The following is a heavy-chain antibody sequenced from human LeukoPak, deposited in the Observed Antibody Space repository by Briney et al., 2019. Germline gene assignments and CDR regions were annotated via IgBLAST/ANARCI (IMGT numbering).Heavy chain of an antibody. Sequence: PSETLSVTCTVSGGTISSYYWSWIRQPPGKRLEWIGYIYYSGSTNYNPSLKSRVTISVDTSKNQFSLKLSSVTAADTAVYYCARHNPYDFLPYHYWGQGTLVTVSS. D-gene: IGHD3-3*01. CDR1: GGTISSYY. J-gene: IGHJ4*02. CDR3: ARHNPYDFLPYHY. V-gene: IGHV4-59*08. CDR2: IYYSGST.